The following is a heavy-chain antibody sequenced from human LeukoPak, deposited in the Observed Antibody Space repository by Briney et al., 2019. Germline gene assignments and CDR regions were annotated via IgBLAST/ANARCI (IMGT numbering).Heavy chain of an antibody. V-gene: IGHV1-2*02. CDR1: GYTFTGYF. J-gene: IGHJ4*02. CDR2: INPNSGVT. Sequence: ASVKVSCRASGYTFTGYFIHWVRQAHRQGLEWMGWINPNSGVTNYAQKFQGRVTMTRDTSIRTAHLELSRLRSDDTAVYYCACERRVGAPQLWLWGQGTLVTVSS. D-gene: IGHD1-26*01. CDR3: ACERRVGAPQLWL.